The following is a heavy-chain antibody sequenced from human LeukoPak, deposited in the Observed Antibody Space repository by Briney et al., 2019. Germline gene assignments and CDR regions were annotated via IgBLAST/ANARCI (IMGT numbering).Heavy chain of an antibody. CDR2: IIPIFGTA. J-gene: IGHJ6*03. V-gene: IGHV1-69*05. Sequence: SVKVSCKASGGTFSSYAISWVRQAPGQGLEWMGGIIPIFGTANYAQKFQGRVTITTDESTSTAYMELSSLRSEDTAVYSCARGDLQHYYYYYMDVWGKGTTVTVSS. D-gene: IGHD4-11*01. CDR3: ARGDLQHYYYYYMDV. CDR1: GGTFSSYA.